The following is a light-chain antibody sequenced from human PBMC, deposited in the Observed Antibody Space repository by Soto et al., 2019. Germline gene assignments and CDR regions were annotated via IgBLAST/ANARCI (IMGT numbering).Light chain of an antibody. CDR1: QSIGTY. CDR2: DAS. J-gene: IGKJ1*01. CDR3: QHRSNSPPTWT. V-gene: IGKV3-11*01. Sequence: EILLTQSPATLSLSPGDRATLSCSASQSIGTYLAWYQQKPGQAPRLLIYDASNRATGIPARFSGSGSMTDFTLNISSLEPEDFAVYFCQHRSNSPPTWTFGQGTQVEIK.